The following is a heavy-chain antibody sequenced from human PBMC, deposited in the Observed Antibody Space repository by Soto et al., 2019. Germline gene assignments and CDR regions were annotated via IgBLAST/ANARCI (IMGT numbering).Heavy chain of an antibody. CDR2: ISYDGSNR. J-gene: IGHJ4*02. CDR3: AKGTTRWLQSLLDF. CDR1: GFTFSIFG. Sequence: QVQLVESGGGVVQPGTSQTLSCAASGFTFSIFGMHWVRQAPGKGLEWVAVISYDGSNRYYADFVRGRFTISRDNSMNTVNLQMISLRDEDTAVYYCAKGTTRWLQSLLDFWGQGTLVTVSS. V-gene: IGHV3-30*18. D-gene: IGHD4-17*01.